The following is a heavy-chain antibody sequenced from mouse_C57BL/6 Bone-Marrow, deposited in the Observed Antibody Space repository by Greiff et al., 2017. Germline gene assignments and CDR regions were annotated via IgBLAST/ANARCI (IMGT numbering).Heavy chain of an antibody. CDR2: ISSGGSYT. Sequence: DVQLVESGGDLVKPGGSLKLSCAASGFTFSSYGMSWVRQTPDKRLEWVATISSGGSYTYYPDSVKGRFTISRDNAKNTLYLQMSSLKSEDTAMYYCARHRRVRQMYFDVWGTGTTVTVSA. CDR1: GFTFSSYG. J-gene: IGHJ1*03. D-gene: IGHD1-2*01. CDR3: ARHRRVRQMYFDV. V-gene: IGHV5-6*01.